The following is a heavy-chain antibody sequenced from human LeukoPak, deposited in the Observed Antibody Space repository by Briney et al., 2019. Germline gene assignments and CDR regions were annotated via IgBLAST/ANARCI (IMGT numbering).Heavy chain of an antibody. CDR3: ARHCTGTKSFAY. CDR2: FGGGGNT. J-gene: IGHJ4*02. V-gene: IGHV3-23*01. D-gene: IGHD1-14*01. Sequence: GGSLRLSCAASGFTFSIYGMSWVRQAPGTGLEWVSAFGGGGNTYYADSVKGRFTISRDNSKNTLYLQMNSLRVEDTAVYYCARHCTGTKSFAYWGQGTLVTVSS. CDR1: GFTFSIYG.